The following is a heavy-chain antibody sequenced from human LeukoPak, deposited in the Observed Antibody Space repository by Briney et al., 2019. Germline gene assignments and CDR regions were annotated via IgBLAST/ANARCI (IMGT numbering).Heavy chain of an antibody. CDR3: ARATDIVLMVYAPGGY. V-gene: IGHV3-48*01. D-gene: IGHD2-8*01. CDR2: IRSSGTTF. J-gene: IGHJ4*02. Sequence: GGSLRLSCVASGFTFNIYSMNWVRQTPGKGLEWVSYIRSSGTTFYYADSVKGRFTISRDNSKNTLYLQMNSLRAEDTAVYYCARATDIVLMVYAPGGYWGQGTLVTVSS. CDR1: GFTFNIYS.